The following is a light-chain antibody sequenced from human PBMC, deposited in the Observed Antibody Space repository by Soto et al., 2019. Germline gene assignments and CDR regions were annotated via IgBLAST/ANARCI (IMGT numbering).Light chain of an antibody. V-gene: IGKV1-39*01. CDR3: KQSYSTPCT. J-gene: IGKJ1*01. CDR2: AAS. Sequence: DIQLAQSPSSLSASVGDRVTITCRASQSISSSLNWYQQTPGKAPNLLIYAASSLQSGVPSRFSGSASGTDFNLTISRLQPEDFATYYCKQSYSTPCTFGQGTKVDFK. CDR1: QSISSS.